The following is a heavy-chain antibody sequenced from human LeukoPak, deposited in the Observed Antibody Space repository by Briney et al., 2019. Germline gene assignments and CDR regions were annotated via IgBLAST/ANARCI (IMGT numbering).Heavy chain of an antibody. Sequence: SETLSLTCTVSGGSISSYYWGWIRQPPGKGLEWIGTIYYSGSTYYNPSLKSRVTISVDTSKNQFSLKLSSVTAADTAVYFCARLSRVPESSGVDYWGQGTLVTVSS. V-gene: IGHV4-39*01. D-gene: IGHD2-15*01. CDR1: GGSISSYY. CDR3: ARLSRVPESSGVDY. CDR2: IYYSGST. J-gene: IGHJ4*02.